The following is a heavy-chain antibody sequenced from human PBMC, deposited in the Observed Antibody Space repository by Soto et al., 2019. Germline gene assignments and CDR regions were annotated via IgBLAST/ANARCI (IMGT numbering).Heavy chain of an antibody. J-gene: IGHJ3*01. CDR2: IKSNVNGGTT. Sequence: EVQLVESGGGLIKPGGSVRLSWVVSGSTFSNLWMTWVRQAPGKGLEWVGRIKSNVNGGTTDYAAPVKGRFTISRDDSNDSLDLEMNSLKTEDTAVYYCTTDGTFSRGGVIVTWGQGAMVTVSS. V-gene: IGHV3-15*01. CDR1: GSTFSNLW. D-gene: IGHD3-16*02. CDR3: TTDGTFSRGGVIVT.